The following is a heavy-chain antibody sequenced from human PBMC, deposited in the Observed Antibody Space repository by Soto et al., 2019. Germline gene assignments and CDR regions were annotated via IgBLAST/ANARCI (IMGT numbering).Heavy chain of an antibody. Sequence: SETLSLTCTVSGGSISSSSYYWGWIRQPPGKGLEWIGSIYYSGSTYYNPSLKSRVTISVDTSKNQFSLKLSSVTAADTAVYYCARLITIFGTAYYFDYWGQGTLVTVSS. CDR3: ARLITIFGTAYYFDY. V-gene: IGHV4-39*01. J-gene: IGHJ4*02. CDR2: IYYSGST. D-gene: IGHD3-3*01. CDR1: GGSISSSSYY.